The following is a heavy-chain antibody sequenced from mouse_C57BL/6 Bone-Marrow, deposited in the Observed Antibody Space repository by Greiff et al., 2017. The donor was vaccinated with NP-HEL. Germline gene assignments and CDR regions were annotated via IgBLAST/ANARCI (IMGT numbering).Heavy chain of an antibody. Sequence: QVQLKQSGPELVKPGASVKISCKASGYAFSSSWMNWVKQRPGKGLEWIGRIYPGDGDTNYNGKFKGKATLTADKSSSTAYMQLSSLTSEDSAVYFCARGYYGSSYLWYFDVWGTGTTVTVSS. CDR1: GYAFSSSW. CDR3: ARGYYGSSYLWYFDV. D-gene: IGHD1-1*01. V-gene: IGHV1-82*01. CDR2: IYPGDGDT. J-gene: IGHJ1*03.